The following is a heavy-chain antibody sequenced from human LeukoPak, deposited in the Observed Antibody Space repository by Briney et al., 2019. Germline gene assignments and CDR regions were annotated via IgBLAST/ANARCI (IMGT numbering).Heavy chain of an antibody. J-gene: IGHJ4*02. V-gene: IGHV3-74*01. CDR1: GFTFSSYW. CDR2: INSDGSST. Sequence: GGSLRLSCAASGFTFSSYWMHWVRQAPGKGLVWVSRINSDGSSTSYADSVKGRFTISRDNSKNTLYLQMNSLRAEDTAVYYCARGPLTSGYYYMRGTPYYFDYWGQGTLVTVSS. CDR3: ARGPLTSGYYYMRGTPYYFDY. D-gene: IGHD3-22*01.